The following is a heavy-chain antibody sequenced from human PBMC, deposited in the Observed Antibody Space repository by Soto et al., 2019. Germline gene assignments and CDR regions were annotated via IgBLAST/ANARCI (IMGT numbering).Heavy chain of an antibody. Sequence: EVQLLESGGGLVQPGGSLRLSCAASGFTFSSYVMSWVRQAPGKGLEWVSAISGSGGSTYYADSVKGRFTISRDNSKNTLYLQMNSLRAEDTAVYYCAKRGSDQLWYFDYWGQGTLVTVSS. CDR1: GFTFSSYV. J-gene: IGHJ4*02. CDR3: AKRGSDQLWYFDY. D-gene: IGHD2-2*01. CDR2: ISGSGGST. V-gene: IGHV3-23*01.